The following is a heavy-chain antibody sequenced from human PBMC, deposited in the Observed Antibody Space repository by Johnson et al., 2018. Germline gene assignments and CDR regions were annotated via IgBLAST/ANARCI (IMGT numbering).Heavy chain of an antibody. CDR1: GFSFDDYA. J-gene: IGHJ4*02. Sequence: SGFSFDDYAMHWVRQVPGKGLDWISLISWDGGSTYYSDSVRGRFTISRDNSKNSLYLQMTSLRPEDTALYYCAKDRFAGGNDGIDYWGQGTLVTVSS. D-gene: IGHD1-1*01. CDR2: ISWDGGST. CDR3: AKDRFAGGNDGIDY. V-gene: IGHV3-43D*03.